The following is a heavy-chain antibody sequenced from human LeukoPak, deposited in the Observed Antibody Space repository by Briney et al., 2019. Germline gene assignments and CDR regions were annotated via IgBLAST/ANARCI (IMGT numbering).Heavy chain of an antibody. Sequence: PGGSLRLSCAASGFTFSDYYMSWIRQAPGKGLEWVSYISSSGSTIYYADSVKGRFTISRDNAKNSLYLQMNSLRAEDTAVYYCARDPQDYYEHAFDIWGQGTMVTVSS. CDR1: GFTFSDYY. V-gene: IGHV3-11*04. CDR3: ARDPQDYYEHAFDI. D-gene: IGHD3-22*01. CDR2: ISSSGSTI. J-gene: IGHJ3*02.